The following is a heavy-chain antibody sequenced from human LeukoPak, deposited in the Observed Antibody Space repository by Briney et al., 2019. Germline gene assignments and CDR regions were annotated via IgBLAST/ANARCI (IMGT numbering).Heavy chain of an antibody. J-gene: IGHJ4*02. CDR2: IYPGDSHT. CDR3: ARLGAGGDGWELLSMFDY. CDR1: GYSFTTYW. D-gene: IGHD1-26*01. V-gene: IGHV5-51*01. Sequence: GESLKISCKGSGYSFTTYWIAWVRQMPGKGLEWLGIIYPGDSHTRYSPSFQGQVTISADRSISTASLQWSSLKASDTAMYYCARLGAGGDGWELLSMFDYWGQGTLVTVSS.